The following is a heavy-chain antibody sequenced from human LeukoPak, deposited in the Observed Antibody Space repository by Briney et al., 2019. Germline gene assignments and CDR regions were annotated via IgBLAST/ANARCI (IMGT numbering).Heavy chain of an antibody. V-gene: IGHV3-23*01. Sequence: GGSLRLSCAASGFTFSTCAINWVRQAPGKGLEWVSAISGSGAKTYYADSVKGRFTISRDNSKNTLYLQMNSLRAEDTAVYYCARDLAEPPSYYYGSGSYGPGGYWGQGTLVTVSS. J-gene: IGHJ4*02. CDR3: ARDLAEPPSYYYGSGSYGPGGY. CDR1: GFTFSTCA. CDR2: ISGSGAKT. D-gene: IGHD3-10*01.